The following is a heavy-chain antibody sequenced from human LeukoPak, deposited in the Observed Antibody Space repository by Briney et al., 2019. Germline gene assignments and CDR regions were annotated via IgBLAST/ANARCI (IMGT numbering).Heavy chain of an antibody. CDR2: ISSNGDNT. Sequence: GGSLRLSCSASGFPFNTYAIHWVRQAPGKGLEYVAGISSNGDNTDFADSAKGRFTISRDNSKSTMFLQMNSLRAEDTAVYFCTRDSALLGVAFDLWGQGTVVTVSS. V-gene: IGHV3-64D*06. CDR1: GFPFNTYA. D-gene: IGHD2-15*01. J-gene: IGHJ3*01. CDR3: TRDSALLGVAFDL.